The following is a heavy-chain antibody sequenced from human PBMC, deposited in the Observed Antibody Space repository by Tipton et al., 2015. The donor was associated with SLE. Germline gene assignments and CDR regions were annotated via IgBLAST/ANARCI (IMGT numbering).Heavy chain of an antibody. CDR2: IYASGST. V-gene: IGHV4-4*07. J-gene: IGHJ4*02. CDR1: GGSISNYY. Sequence: TLSLTCTVSGGSISNYYRSWIRQPAGQGLEWIGRIYASGSTNYNPSLRSRAAMSVDTSKSHFSLKLTSVTAADTAVYYCARDSPTVAGTLDSWGQGTLVIVSA. D-gene: IGHD6-19*01. CDR3: ARDSPTVAGTLDS.